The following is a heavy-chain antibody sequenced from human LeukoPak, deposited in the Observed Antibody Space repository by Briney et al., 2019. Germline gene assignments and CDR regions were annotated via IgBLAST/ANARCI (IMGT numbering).Heavy chain of an antibody. CDR2: INPRGGDA. Sequence: ASVKVSCKASGYSFTSYYMHWVRQAPGQGLEWMGIINPRGGDATYSQKFQGRVTMTRDTSTSTVYMELSSLRSEDTAVYYCARAKDYDFWSGYYRDYYYYGMDVWGQGTTVTVSS. D-gene: IGHD3-3*01. J-gene: IGHJ6*02. CDR3: ARAKDYDFWSGYYRDYYYYGMDV. CDR1: GYSFTSYY. V-gene: IGHV1-46*01.